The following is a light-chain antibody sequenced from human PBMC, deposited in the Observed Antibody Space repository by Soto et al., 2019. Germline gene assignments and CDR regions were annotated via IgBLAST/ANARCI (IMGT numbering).Light chain of an antibody. CDR2: AAS. Sequence: DIPMTQSPSSLSASVGDRVTITCRASQSISSYLNWYQQKPGKAPKLLIYAASSLQSGVPSRFSGSGSGTDFTLTISSLQPEDFAPYYCQQSYSTPMYTFGQGTKLEIK. V-gene: IGKV1-39*01. CDR1: QSISSY. CDR3: QQSYSTPMYT. J-gene: IGKJ2*01.